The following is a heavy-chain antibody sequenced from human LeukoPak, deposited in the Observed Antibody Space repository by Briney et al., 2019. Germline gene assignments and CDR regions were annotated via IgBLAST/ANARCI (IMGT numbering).Heavy chain of an antibody. J-gene: IGHJ3*02. CDR2: MNPNSGNT. CDR1: GYTFTSYD. D-gene: IGHD3-16*01. CDR3: ARRLGLRWDHQAFDI. Sequence: ASVKVSCKASGYTFTSYDINWVRQATGQGLEWMGWMNPNSGNTGYAQKFQGRVTITRNTSISTAYMELSSLRSEDTAVYYCARRLGLRWDHQAFDIWGQGTMVTVSS. V-gene: IGHV1-8*03.